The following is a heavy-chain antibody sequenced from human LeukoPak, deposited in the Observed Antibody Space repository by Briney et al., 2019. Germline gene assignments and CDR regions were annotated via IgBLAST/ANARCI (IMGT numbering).Heavy chain of an antibody. CDR2: IIPILGIG. J-gene: IGHJ6*02. CDR1: GGTFSNYA. V-gene: IGHV1-69*10. D-gene: IGHD3-10*01. CDR3: ASDYYYGSGSPYGMDV. Sequence: GASVKASCKASGGTFSNYAIIWVRQAPGQGLEWMGGIIPILGIGHYAQKFQGRVTITADKSTSTAYMELSSLRSEDTAVYYCASDYYYGSGSPYGMDVWGQGTTVTVSS.